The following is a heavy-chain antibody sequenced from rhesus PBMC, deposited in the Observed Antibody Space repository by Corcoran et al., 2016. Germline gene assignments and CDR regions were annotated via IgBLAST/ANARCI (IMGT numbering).Heavy chain of an antibody. CDR3: ARTNYGYDISSRYFDY. Sequence: QVQLQESGPGLVKPSETLSLTCAVSGGSISDNYRWSWIRQPPGEGLEWIGHIYGSATSTPTNPPLKSRATISKATSKNQFSLKLTAVTAADTAVYYCARTNYGYDISSRYFDYWGQGVLVTVSS. CDR1: GGSISDNYR. V-gene: IGHV4S10*01. J-gene: IGHJ4*01. CDR2: IYGSATST. D-gene: IGHD3-40*01.